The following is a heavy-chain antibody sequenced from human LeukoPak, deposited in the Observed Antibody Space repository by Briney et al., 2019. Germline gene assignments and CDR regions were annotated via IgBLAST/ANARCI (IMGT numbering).Heavy chain of an antibody. V-gene: IGHV5-51*01. J-gene: IGHJ4*02. D-gene: IGHD6-19*01. CDR2: IYPGDSDS. CDR3: ARRRAVAGIYYFYY. Sequence: GESLMISCKGSGYSFTSYWIGWVRQMPGKGLEWMGIIYPGDSDSRYGPSFQGQVTISADNSISTAYLQWSSLKASDTAMYYCARRRAVAGIYYFYYWGQGTLVTVSS. CDR1: GYSFTSYW.